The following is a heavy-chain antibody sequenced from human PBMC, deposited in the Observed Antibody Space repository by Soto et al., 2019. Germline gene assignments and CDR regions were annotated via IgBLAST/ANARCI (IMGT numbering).Heavy chain of an antibody. CDR1: GFTFSSYG. Sequence: GGSMRLSCAASGFTFSSYGMHWVRQAPGKGLEWVAVIWYDGSNKYYADSVKGRFTISRDNSKNTLYLQMNSLRAEDTAVYYCARDRDSFHDAFDIWGQGTMVTVSS. J-gene: IGHJ3*02. V-gene: IGHV3-33*01. CDR2: IWYDGSNK. CDR3: ARDRDSFHDAFDI. D-gene: IGHD3-10*01.